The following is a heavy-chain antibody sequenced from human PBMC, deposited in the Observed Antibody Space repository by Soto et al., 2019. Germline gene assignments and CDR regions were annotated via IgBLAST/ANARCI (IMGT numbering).Heavy chain of an antibody. CDR1: GGTFKNYA. CDR3: ASSYGTSWYGDW. Sequence: QVQLVQSGAEVKKPGSSVKVSCRASGGTFKNYAVTWVRQAPGQGLEWMGGTIPVSGTANYAQQFQGRVRITADESTNTVYMELSSLRSEDTAMYYCASSYGTSWYGDWWGQGTLVTVSS. J-gene: IGHJ4*02. CDR2: TIPVSGTA. D-gene: IGHD6-13*01. V-gene: IGHV1-69*01.